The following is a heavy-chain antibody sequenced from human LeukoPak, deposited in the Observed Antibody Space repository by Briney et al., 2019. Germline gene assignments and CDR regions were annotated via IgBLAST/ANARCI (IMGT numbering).Heavy chain of an antibody. D-gene: IGHD1-14*01. V-gene: IGHV4-31*03. J-gene: IGHJ6*02. Sequence: PSETLSLTCTVSGGSISSGGYYWSWIRQHPGKGLEWIGYIYYSGSTYYNPSLKSRVTISVDTSKNQFSLKLSSVTAAGTAVYYCARAPSHNYYYYYGMDVWGQGTAVTVSS. CDR2: IYYSGST. CDR3: ARAPSHNYYYYYGMDV. CDR1: GGSISSGGYY.